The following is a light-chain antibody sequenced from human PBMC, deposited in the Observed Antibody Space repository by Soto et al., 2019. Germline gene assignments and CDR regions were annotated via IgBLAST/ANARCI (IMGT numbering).Light chain of an antibody. J-gene: IGLJ2*01. CDR3: GTWDSSLSAGV. CDR2: DDN. Sequence: QSVLTQPPSVSAAPGQKVTISCSGSSSNIVSNYVSWYQQLPGTAPKLLIYDDNKRPSGIPDRFSGSKSGTSATLGITGLQTGDEADYYCGTWDSSLSAGVFGGGTKVTVL. CDR1: SSNIVSNY. V-gene: IGLV1-51*01.